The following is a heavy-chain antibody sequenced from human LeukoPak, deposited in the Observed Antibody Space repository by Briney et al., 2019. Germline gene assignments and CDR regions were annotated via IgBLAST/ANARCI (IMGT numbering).Heavy chain of an antibody. D-gene: IGHD2-21*02. CDR1: GDSLNTYY. CDR2: VASSGTS. CDR3: ARVVRGVVTSNWFDP. V-gene: IGHV4-59*01. J-gene: IGHJ5*02. Sequence: SETLSLTCTVSGDSLNTYYWTWIRQAPGKELEWIGFVASSGTSNYNPSLKSRVSISIDTSKNQFSLALTSVTPADTAVYYCARVVRGVVTSNWFDPWGQGTLVSVSS.